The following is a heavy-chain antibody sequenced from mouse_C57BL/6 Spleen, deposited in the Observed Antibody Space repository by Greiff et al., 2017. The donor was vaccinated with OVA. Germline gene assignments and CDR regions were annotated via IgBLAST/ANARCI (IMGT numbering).Heavy chain of an antibody. J-gene: IGHJ3*01. CDR3: TPSYYSNYGAY. CDR1: GFNIKDYY. D-gene: IGHD2-5*01. CDR2: IDPEDGDT. Sequence: VQLQQSGAELVRPGASVKLSCTASGFNIKDYYMHWVKQRPEQGLEWIGRIDPEDGDTEYAPKFQGKATMTADTSSTTAYLQLSSLTSEDTAVYYCTPSYYSNYGAYWGQGTLVTVSA. V-gene: IGHV14-1*01.